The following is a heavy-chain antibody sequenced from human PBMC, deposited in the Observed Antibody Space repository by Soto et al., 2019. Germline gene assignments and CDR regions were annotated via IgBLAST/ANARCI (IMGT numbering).Heavy chain of an antibody. CDR3: ARVASDYINSVDH. Sequence: EVQLLESGGGLVQPGESLRLSCAASGFIFNAYAMTWVRRAPGKGPEWVSAIGGSGGNTYYAASVKGRFTISRDNSKDTVNLEMNRLRVDDTAVYFCARVASDYINSVDHWGQGILVTVSS. V-gene: IGHV3-23*01. CDR1: GFIFNAYA. J-gene: IGHJ4*02. D-gene: IGHD4-4*01. CDR2: IGGSGGNT.